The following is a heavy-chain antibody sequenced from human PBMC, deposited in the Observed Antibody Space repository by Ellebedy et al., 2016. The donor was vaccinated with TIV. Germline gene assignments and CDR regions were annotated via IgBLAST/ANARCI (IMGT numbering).Heavy chain of an antibody. CDR3: AGSGNFHYYFDV. CDR2: IYYRGST. J-gene: IGHJ4*02. Sequence: SETLSLXXTVSGGSISSFYWSWIRQPPGKGLEWIGYIYYRGSTNYNPSLKSRVTISVDTSNNQFSLKLSSVTAADTAVYYCAGSGNFHYYFDVWGQGTLVTVSS. V-gene: IGHV4-59*12. CDR1: GGSISSFY. D-gene: IGHD1-26*01.